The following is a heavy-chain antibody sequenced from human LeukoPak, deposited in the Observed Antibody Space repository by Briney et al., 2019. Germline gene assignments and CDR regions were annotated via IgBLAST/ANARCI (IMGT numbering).Heavy chain of an antibody. CDR1: GFTFSDYY. CDR3: ARSPPILGVGKIYYMDV. J-gene: IGHJ6*03. D-gene: IGHD3-3*01. V-gene: IGHV3-11*04. Sequence: PGGSLRLSCAASGFTFSDYYMSWIRQAPGKGLEWVSHISSSGYTINYADSVKGRFTISRDNAKNSLYLQMNSLRVEDTAVYYCARSPPILGVGKIYYMDVWGKGTTVTVS. CDR2: ISSSGYTI.